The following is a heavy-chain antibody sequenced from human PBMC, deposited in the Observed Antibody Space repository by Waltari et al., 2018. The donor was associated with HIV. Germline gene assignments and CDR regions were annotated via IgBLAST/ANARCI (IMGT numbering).Heavy chain of an antibody. D-gene: IGHD2-15*01. CDR1: GGSFRGYS. CDR3: ARLGVETIIVVVAATAFDI. CDR2: INHSGST. Sequence: QVQLQQWGAGLLKPSETLSLTCAVYGGSFRGYSWSWIRQPPGKGLEWIGEINHSGSTNYNPSLKSRVTISVDTSKNQFSLKLSSVTAADTAVYYCARLGVETIIVVVAATAFDIWGQGTMVTVSS. J-gene: IGHJ3*02. V-gene: IGHV4-34*01.